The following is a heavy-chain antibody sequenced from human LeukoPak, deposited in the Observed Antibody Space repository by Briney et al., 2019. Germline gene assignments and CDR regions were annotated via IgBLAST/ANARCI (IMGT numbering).Heavy chain of an antibody. D-gene: IGHD3-10*01. Sequence: PGGSLRLSCAASGFTFSGYAMSWVRQAPGKGLEWVSAISGGGVSTYYADSIKGRFTISRDDPKNTLYLQMNSLRAEDTAVYYCAKGMVRGVIPDYWGQGTLVTVSP. CDR3: AKGMVRGVIPDY. CDR1: GFTFSGYA. J-gene: IGHJ4*02. V-gene: IGHV3-23*01. CDR2: ISGGGVST.